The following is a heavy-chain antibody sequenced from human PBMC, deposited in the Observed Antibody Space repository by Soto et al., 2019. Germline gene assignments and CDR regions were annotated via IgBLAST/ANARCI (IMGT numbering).Heavy chain of an antibody. J-gene: IGHJ4*02. D-gene: IGHD6-6*01. CDR1: GFTFGDYA. CDR3: TRGSSSSPEYYFDY. CDR2: IRSKAYGGTT. V-gene: IGHV3-49*04. Sequence: SLRLSCTASGFTFGDYAMSWVRQAPGKGLEWVGFIRSKAYGGTTEYAASVKGRFTISRDDSKSIAYLQMNSLKTEDTAVYYCTRGSSSSPEYYFDYWGQGTLVTVSS.